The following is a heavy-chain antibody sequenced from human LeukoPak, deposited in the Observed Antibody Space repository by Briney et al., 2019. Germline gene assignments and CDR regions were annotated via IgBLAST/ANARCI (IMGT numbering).Heavy chain of an antibody. D-gene: IGHD3-16*02. CDR1: GFTFSNAW. CDR3: ARRTFGGVIAY. J-gene: IGHJ4*02. V-gene: IGHV4-34*01. Sequence: GSLRLSCAASGFTFSNAWMSWVRQPPGKGLEWIGEINHSGSTNYSPSLKSRVTLSVDTSKNQFSLRLSSVTAADTAVYYCARRTFGGVIAYWGQGTLVTVSS. CDR2: INHSGST.